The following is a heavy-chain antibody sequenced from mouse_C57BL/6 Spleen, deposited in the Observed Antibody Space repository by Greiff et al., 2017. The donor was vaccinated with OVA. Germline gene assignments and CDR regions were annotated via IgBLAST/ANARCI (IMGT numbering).Heavy chain of an antibody. CDR1: GYSITSGYD. CDR2: ISYSGST. V-gene: IGHV3-1*01. J-gene: IGHJ3*01. Sequence: EVKLMESGPGTVKPSQSLSLTCTVTGYSITSGYDWHWIRHFPGNKLEWMGYISYSGSTNYNPSLKSRISITHDTSKNHFFLKLNSVTTEDTATYYCARAGDYDVAWFAYWGQGTLVTVSA. D-gene: IGHD2-4*01. CDR3: ARAGDYDVAWFAY.